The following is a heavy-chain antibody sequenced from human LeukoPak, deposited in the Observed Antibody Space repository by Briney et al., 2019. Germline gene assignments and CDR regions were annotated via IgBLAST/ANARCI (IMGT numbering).Heavy chain of an antibody. CDR3: ATGERWLQLPPDY. J-gene: IGHJ4*02. CDR2: FDPEDGET. CDR1: GYTLTELS. V-gene: IGHV1-24*01. D-gene: IGHD5-24*01. Sequence: ASVKVSCKVSGYTLTELSMHWVRQAPGKGLEWMGGFDPEDGETIYAQKFQGRVTMTEDTSTDTAYMELSSLRSEDTAAYYCATGERWLQLPPDYWGQGTLVTVSS.